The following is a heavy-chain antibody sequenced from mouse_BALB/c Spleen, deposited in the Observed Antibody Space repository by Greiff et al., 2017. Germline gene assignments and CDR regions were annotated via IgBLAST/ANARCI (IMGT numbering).Heavy chain of an antibody. D-gene: IGHD2-1*01. CDR1: GFTFSSFG. CDR3: ARGDYGNPAWFAY. J-gene: IGHJ3*01. Sequence: EVQRVESGGGLVQPGGSRKLSCAASGFTFSSFGMHWVRQAPEKGLEWVAYISSGSSTIYYADTVKGRFTISRDNPKNTLFLQMTSLRSEDTAMYYCARGDYGNPAWFAYWGQGTLVTVSA. CDR2: ISSGSSTI. V-gene: IGHV5-17*02.